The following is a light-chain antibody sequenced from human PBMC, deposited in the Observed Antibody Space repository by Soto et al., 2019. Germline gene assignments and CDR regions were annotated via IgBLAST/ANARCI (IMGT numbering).Light chain of an antibody. CDR3: QQRSDFLS. Sequence: EIVLTQSPAILSLSPGERASLSCRASQSISNYLGWYQQKPGQAPRLLIYDASNRASGIPARFSGSGSGTDFTLTISSLEPEDFAVYYCQQRSDFLSFGGGTNVEIK. CDR1: QSISNY. J-gene: IGKJ4*01. CDR2: DAS. V-gene: IGKV3-11*01.